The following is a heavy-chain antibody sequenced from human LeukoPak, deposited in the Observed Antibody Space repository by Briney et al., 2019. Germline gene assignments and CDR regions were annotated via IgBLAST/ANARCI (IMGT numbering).Heavy chain of an antibody. CDR1: GFTFSTQA. D-gene: IGHD3-22*01. CDR2: ITGSGAST. J-gene: IGHJ4*02. CDR3: AKLDYYDTH. Sequence: GGSLRLSCAASGFTFSTQAMSWVRQAPGKGLEWVSSITGSGASTYYADSVKGRFTISRDNSKNTLYLQMNSLRAEDAAVYYCAKLDYYDTHWGQGTLVTVSS. V-gene: IGHV3-23*01.